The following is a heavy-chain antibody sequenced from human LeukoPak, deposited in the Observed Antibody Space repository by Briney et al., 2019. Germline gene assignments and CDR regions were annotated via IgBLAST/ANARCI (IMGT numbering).Heavy chain of an antibody. J-gene: IGHJ4*02. D-gene: IGHD3-3*01. Sequence: PGGSLRLSCAASGFTFSSYWMPWVRQAPGKGLVWVSRINSDGSSTSYADSVKGRFTISRDNSKNTLYLQMNSLRAEDTAVYYCAKNIGLLEWLSDYWGQGTLATVSS. CDR3: AKNIGLLEWLSDY. CDR2: INSDGSST. CDR1: GFTFSSYW. V-gene: IGHV3-74*01.